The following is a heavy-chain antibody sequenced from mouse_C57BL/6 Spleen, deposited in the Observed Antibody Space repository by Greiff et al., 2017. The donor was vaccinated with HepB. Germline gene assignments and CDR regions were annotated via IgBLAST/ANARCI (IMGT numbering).Heavy chain of an antibody. CDR2: INPGSGGT. D-gene: IGHD1-1*01. CDR3: ARDYYCSSYRDFDV. J-gene: IGHJ1*03. CDR1: GYAFTNYL. V-gene: IGHV1-54*01. Sequence: VQLQESGAELVRPGTSVKVSCKASGYAFTNYLIEWVKQRPGQGLEWIGVINPGSGGTNYNEKFKGKATLTADKSSSTAYMQLSSLTSEDSAVYSCARDYYCSSYRDFDVWGTGTTVTVSS.